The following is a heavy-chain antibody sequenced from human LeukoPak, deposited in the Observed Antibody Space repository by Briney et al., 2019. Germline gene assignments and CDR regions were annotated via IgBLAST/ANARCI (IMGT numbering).Heavy chain of an antibody. D-gene: IGHD4-23*01. CDR2: IYYSRST. CDR1: GGSISSGGYY. Sequence: PSETLSLTCTVSGGSISSGGYYWSWIRQHPGKGLEWIGYIYYSRSTYYNPSLKSRVTISVDTSKNQFSLKLSSVTAADTAVYYCASSPDSYGGNAFFDYWGQGTLVTVSS. CDR3: ASSPDSYGGNAFFDY. V-gene: IGHV4-31*03. J-gene: IGHJ4*02.